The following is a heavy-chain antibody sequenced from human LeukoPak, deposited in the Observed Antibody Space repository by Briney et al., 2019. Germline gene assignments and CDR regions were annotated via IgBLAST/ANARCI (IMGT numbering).Heavy chain of an antibody. D-gene: IGHD6-25*01. Sequence: GGSLRLSCAASGFTFSSYSMNRVRQAPGKGLEWVSSISSSSSYIYYADSVKGRFTISRDNAKNSLYLQMNSLRAEDTAVYYCARDGSGFFDYWGQGTLVIVSS. J-gene: IGHJ4*02. CDR1: GFTFSSYS. CDR3: ARDGSGFFDY. CDR2: ISSSSSYI. V-gene: IGHV3-21*01.